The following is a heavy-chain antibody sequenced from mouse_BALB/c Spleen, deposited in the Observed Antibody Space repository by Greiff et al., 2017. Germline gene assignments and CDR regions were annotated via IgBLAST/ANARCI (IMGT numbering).Heavy chain of an antibody. D-gene: IGHD2-1*01. CDR2: ISSGSSTI. Sequence: EVHLVESGGGLVQPGGSRKLSCAASGFTFSSFGMHWVRQAPEKGLEWVAYISSGSSTIYYADTVKGRFTISRDNPKNTLFLQMTSLRSEDTAMYYCARAGGNYRAMDYWGQGTSVTVSA. CDR3: ARAGGNYRAMDY. J-gene: IGHJ4*01. V-gene: IGHV5-17*02. CDR1: GFTFSSFG.